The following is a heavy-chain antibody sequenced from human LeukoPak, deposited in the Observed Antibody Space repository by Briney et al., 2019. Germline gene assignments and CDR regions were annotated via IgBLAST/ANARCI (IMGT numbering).Heavy chain of an antibody. CDR2: IYYSGST. CDR3: ARESPSFGLYEGDAFDI. CDR1: GGSISSYY. D-gene: IGHD3-16*01. V-gene: IGHV4-59*01. Sequence: KTSETLSLTCTVSGGSISSYYWSWIRQPPGKGLEWIGYIYYSGSTNYNPSLKSRVTISVDTSKNQFSLKLSSVTAADTAVYYCARESPSFGLYEGDAFDIWGQGTMVTVSS. J-gene: IGHJ3*02.